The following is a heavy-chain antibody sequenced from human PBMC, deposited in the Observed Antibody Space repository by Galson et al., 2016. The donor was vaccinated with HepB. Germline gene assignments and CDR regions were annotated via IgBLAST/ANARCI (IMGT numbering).Heavy chain of an antibody. Sequence: LRLSCAASGFTFSSYSMNWVRQAPGKGLEWIGSIYYSGSTFYNLSLKSRVTISVDTSKNQFSLKLSSVTAADTAVYYCFQYGSGSYYNAPAVQHWGQGTLVTVSS. CDR1: GFTFSSYSMN. J-gene: IGHJ1*01. V-gene: IGHV4-59*05. CDR3: FQYGSGSYYNAPAVQH. CDR2: IYYSGST. D-gene: IGHD3-10*01.